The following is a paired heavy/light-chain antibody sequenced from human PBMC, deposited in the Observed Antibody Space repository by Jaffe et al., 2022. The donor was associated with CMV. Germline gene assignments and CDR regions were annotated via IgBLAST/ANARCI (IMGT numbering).Light chain of an antibody. CDR2: KDS. Sequence: YELTQPPSVSVSPGQTARISCSGDALPKHYAYWYQQKPGQAPVLVIYKDSERPSGIPERFSGSSSGTTVTLTISGVQAEDESDYYCQSADSSGTYVVFGGGTKLTVL. CDR1: ALPKHY. V-gene: IGLV3-25*03. J-gene: IGLJ2*01. CDR3: QSADSSGTYVV.
Heavy chain of an antibody. CDR3: AGGEMTTVDRYFDF. CDR2: IYHSGSP. Sequence: QVQLQESGPGLVKPSETLSLTCTVSGGSISSYYWSWIRQPPGKGLEWIGYIYHSGSPNYNPSLKSRVTISLDTSKNQFSLKLSSVTAADTAVYYCAGGEMTTVDRYFDFWGQGTLVTVSS. J-gene: IGHJ4*02. D-gene: IGHD4-4*01. CDR1: GGSISSYY. V-gene: IGHV4-59*08.